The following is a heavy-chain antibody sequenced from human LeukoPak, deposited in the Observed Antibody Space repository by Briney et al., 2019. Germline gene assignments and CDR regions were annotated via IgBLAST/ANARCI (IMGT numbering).Heavy chain of an antibody. Sequence: GGSLRLSCAASGFTFSSYAMSWVRQAPGKGLECVSITYSGGSTYYADSVKGRSTISRDNSKNTVYLQINSLRAEDTAVYYCATADSSGANFDYWGQGTLVTVSS. CDR2: TYSGGST. CDR1: GFTFSSYA. D-gene: IGHD3-22*01. V-gene: IGHV3-23*03. J-gene: IGHJ4*02. CDR3: ATADSSGANFDY.